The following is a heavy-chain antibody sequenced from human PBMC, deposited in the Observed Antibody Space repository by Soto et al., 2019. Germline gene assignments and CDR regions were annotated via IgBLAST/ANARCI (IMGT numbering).Heavy chain of an antibody. CDR2: INPSGGST. V-gene: IGHV1-46*03. Sequence: ASVKVSCKASGYTFTSYYMHWVRQAPGQGLEWMGIINPSGGSTSYAQKFQGRVTMTRDTSTSTVYMELSSLRSEDTAVYYCARASVATVPDDYYYYMDVWGKGTTVTVSS. D-gene: IGHD5-12*01. CDR1: GYTFTSYY. CDR3: ARASVATVPDDYYYYMDV. J-gene: IGHJ6*03.